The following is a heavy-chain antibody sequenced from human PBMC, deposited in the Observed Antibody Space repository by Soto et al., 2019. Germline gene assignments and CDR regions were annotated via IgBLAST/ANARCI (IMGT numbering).Heavy chain of an antibody. J-gene: IGHJ6*04. CDR2: IYPDDSDT. V-gene: IGHV5-51*01. CDR1: GYKFKTYW. D-gene: IGHD3-22*01. CDR3: ARGGGWGEYYFDSSGYRRGDV. Sequence: GESLKISCKGSGYKFKTYWIAWVRQTPGKGLEWMGLIYPDDSDTKYSPSFQGQVSISADKSVSTAYLQWSSLKASDTAVYFCARGGGWGEYYFDSSGYRRGDVGGKGTTVTVSS.